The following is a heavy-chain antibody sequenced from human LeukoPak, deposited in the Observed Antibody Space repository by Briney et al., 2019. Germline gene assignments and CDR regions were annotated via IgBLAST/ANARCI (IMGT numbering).Heavy chain of an antibody. CDR1: GFTFSSFW. D-gene: IGHD2-15*01. Sequence: GGSLRLSCAASGFTFSSFWMHWVRQAPGKGLEFVSRISGDESSTSYADSVKGRFTISRDSAKDTLYLQMNSLRAEDSAVYYCARESGYCSGTHCWRPEDHRGQGTLVTVSS. CDR2: ISGDESST. J-gene: IGHJ4*02. CDR3: ARESGYCSGTHCWRPEDH. V-gene: IGHV3-74*01.